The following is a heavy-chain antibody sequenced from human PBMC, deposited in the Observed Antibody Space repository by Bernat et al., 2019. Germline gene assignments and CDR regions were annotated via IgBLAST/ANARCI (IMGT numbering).Heavy chain of an antibody. Sequence: EVQLLESGGGLVQPGGSLRLSCAASGFTFSSYWMHWVRQAPGKGLVWVSRINSDGSSTSYADSVKGRFTISRDNAKNTLYLQMNSLRAEDTAVYYCACGGFLEWLPFDYWGQGTLVTVSS. CDR2: INSDGSST. V-gene: IGHV3-74*02. J-gene: IGHJ4*02. CDR3: ACGGFLEWLPFDY. CDR1: GFTFSSYW. D-gene: IGHD3-3*01.